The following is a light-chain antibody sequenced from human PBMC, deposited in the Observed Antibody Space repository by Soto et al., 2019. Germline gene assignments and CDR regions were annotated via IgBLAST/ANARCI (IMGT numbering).Light chain of an antibody. Sequence: EIELLQFASSLSPSWRAAGTVTCRASQSVSGWLAWYQQKPGEAPKLLIYDASALPRGVPARFSGSGSGTKFTLTIASLQPDDFATYYCQQYETFSGTFGGGTKVDIK. CDR1: QSVSGW. CDR2: DAS. J-gene: IGKJ4*02. CDR3: QQYETFSGT. V-gene: IGKV1-5*01.